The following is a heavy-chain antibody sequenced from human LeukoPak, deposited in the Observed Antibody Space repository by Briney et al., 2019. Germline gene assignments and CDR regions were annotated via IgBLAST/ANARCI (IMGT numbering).Heavy chain of an antibody. CDR3: ARQPITIFGVVKF. CDR1: GDSINSFY. D-gene: IGHD3-3*01. J-gene: IGHJ4*02. Sequence: SETLSLTCAVSGDSINSFYWSWIRQPPGKGLEWIGYIYYSGSTYYNPSLKSRVTISVDTSKNQFSLKLSSVTAADTAVYYCARQPITIFGVVKFWGQGTLVTVSS. V-gene: IGHV4-59*04. CDR2: IYYSGST.